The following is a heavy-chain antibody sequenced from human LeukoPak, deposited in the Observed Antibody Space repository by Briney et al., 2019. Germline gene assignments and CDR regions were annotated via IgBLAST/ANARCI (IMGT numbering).Heavy chain of an antibody. CDR1: GGTFSSYA. CDR3: ARVPRGGDRFDP. D-gene: IGHD3-16*01. Sequence: SVKVSCKASGGTFSSYAFSWVRQAPGQGLEWMGGIIPIFGTANYAQRFQGRVTMTRNTSIGTAYMELSSRRPEDTALYYCARVPRGGDRFDPWGQGTLVTVSS. V-gene: IGHV1-69*05. CDR2: IIPIFGTA. J-gene: IGHJ5*02.